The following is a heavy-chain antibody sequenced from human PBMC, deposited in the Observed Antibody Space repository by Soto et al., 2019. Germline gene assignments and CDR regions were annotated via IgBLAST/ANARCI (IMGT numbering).Heavy chain of an antibody. CDR3: ARAGAMVRGVIIPLYYFDY. D-gene: IGHD3-10*01. CDR2: IYYSGST. J-gene: IGHJ4*02. CDR1: GGSVSSGSYY. Sequence: KASETLSLTCTVSGGSVSSGSYYWSWIRQPPGKGLEWIGYIYYSGSTNYNPSLKSRVTISVDTSKNQFSLKLSSVTAADTAVYYCARAGAMVRGVIIPLYYFDYWGQGTLVTVSS. V-gene: IGHV4-61*01.